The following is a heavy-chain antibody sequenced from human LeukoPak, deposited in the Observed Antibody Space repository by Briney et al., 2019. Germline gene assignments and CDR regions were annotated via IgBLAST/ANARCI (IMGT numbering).Heavy chain of an antibody. D-gene: IGHD2-8*02. J-gene: IGHJ2*01. CDR2: INNDGRST. Sequence: GGSLRPSCAASGFTFSSHWVHWVRQAPGKGLVWVSHINNDGRSTRYADSVKGRFTISRDNAKNTVYLQMNSLRAEDTAVYYCARDSNTDWYFDLWGRGTLVTVSS. CDR3: ARDSNTDWYFDL. CDR1: GFTFSSHW. V-gene: IGHV3-74*01.